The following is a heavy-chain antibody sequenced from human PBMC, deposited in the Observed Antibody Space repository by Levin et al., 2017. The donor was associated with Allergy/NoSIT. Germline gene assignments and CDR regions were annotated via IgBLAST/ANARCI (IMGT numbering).Heavy chain of an antibody. V-gene: IGHV3-73*01. D-gene: IGHD6-19*01. CDR1: GFTFSGSA. CDR3: TRHVGSSGWYTYSIWGMDV. J-gene: IGHJ6*02. Sequence: PGGSLRLSCAASGFTFSGSAMHWVRQASGKGLEWVGRIRSKANSYATAYAASVKGRFTISRDDSKNTAYLQMNSLKTEDTAVYYCTRHVGSSGWYTYSIWGMDVWGQGTTVTVSS. CDR2: IRSKANSYAT.